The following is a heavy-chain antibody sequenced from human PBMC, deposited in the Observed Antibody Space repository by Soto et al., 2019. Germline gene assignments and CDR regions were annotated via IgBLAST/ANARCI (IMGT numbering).Heavy chain of an antibody. J-gene: IGHJ2*01. CDR2: INAGNGNT. V-gene: IGHV1-3*01. CDR1: GYTFTSYA. Sequence: GASVKVSCKASGYTFTSYAMHWVRQAPGQRLEWMGWINAGNGNTKYSQKFQGRVTITRDTSASTAYMELSSLGSEDTAVYYCARGSTIFGVVTRNWYFDLWGRGTLVTVSS. D-gene: IGHD3-3*01. CDR3: ARGSTIFGVVTRNWYFDL.